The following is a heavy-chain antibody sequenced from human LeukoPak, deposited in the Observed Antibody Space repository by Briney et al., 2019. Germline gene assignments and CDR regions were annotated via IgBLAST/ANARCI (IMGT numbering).Heavy chain of an antibody. CDR1: GFIFSDYS. V-gene: IGHV3-48*01. Sequence: GGSLRLSCEGSGFIFSDYSMSWVRPAPGKGLEWLSFISTSSNTIYYADSVRGRFTVSRDNGNNLLFLQMTGLRAEDTAAYYCARGAAHSYGYFSDYWGQGILVAVSS. CDR2: ISTSSNTI. D-gene: IGHD5-18*01. CDR3: ARGAAHSYGYFSDY. J-gene: IGHJ4*02.